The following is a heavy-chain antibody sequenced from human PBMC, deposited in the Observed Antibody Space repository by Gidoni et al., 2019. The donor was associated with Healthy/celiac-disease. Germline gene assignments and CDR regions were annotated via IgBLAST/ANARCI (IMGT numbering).Heavy chain of an antibody. CDR1: GFTVSSNY. J-gene: IGHJ4*02. CDR2: IYSGGST. Sequence: EVQLVESGGGLVQPGGSLRLSCAASGFTVSSNYMSWVRQAPGKGLEWVSVIYSGGSTYYEDSGKGRFTISRHNSKNTLYLQMNSLRAEDTAVYYCARGPRGYYDSSGYLEYYFDYWGQGTLVTVSS. CDR3: ARGPRGYYDSSGYLEYYFDY. D-gene: IGHD3-22*01. V-gene: IGHV3-53*04.